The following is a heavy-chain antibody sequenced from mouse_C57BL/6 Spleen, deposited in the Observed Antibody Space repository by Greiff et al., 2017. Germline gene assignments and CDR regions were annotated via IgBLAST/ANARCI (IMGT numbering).Heavy chain of an antibody. J-gene: IGHJ2*01. CDR1: GFTFSSYA. CDR2: ISDGGSYT. CDR3: EREYKGSSYFDY. Sequence: EVMLVESGGGLVKPGGSLKLSCAASGFTFSSYAMSWVRQTPEKRLEWVATISDGGSYTYYPDNVKGRFTISRDTAKNNLYLQMSHLKSEDTAKYYCEREYKGSSYFDYWGQGTTLTVSS. V-gene: IGHV5-4*01. D-gene: IGHD1-1*01.